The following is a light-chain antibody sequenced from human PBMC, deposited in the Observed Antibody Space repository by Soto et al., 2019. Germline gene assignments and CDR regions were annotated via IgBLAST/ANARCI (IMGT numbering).Light chain of an antibody. CDR3: SSYTSSTTPV. V-gene: IGLV2-14*01. J-gene: IGLJ1*01. CDR2: EVS. Sequence: QSALTQPASVSGSPGQSITISCIGTSSDVGGYKYVSWYQQHPGKAPKLIIYEVSNRPSGVSNRFSGSKSGNTASLTISGLQADDEADYYCSSYTSSTTPVFGTGTKLTVL. CDR1: SSDVGGYKY.